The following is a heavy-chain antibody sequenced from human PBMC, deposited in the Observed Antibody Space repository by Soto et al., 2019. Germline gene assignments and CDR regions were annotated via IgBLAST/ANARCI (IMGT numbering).Heavy chain of an antibody. CDR3: ARDMTDNDKIVVVPAAFDY. CDR2: ISAYNGNT. CDR1: GYTFSSYG. J-gene: IGHJ4*02. V-gene: IGHV1-18*04. D-gene: IGHD2-2*01. Sequence: ASVKVSCKASGYTFSSYGISWLRQAPGQGLEWMAWISAYNGNTKYAQNFQGRVTMTTDSSTSTAYMTLRSLRSDDTAVYYCARDMTDNDKIVVVPAAFDYWGQGTLVTVSS.